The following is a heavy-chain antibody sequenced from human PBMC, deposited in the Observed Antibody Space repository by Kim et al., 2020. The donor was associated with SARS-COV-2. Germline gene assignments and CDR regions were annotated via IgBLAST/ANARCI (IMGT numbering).Heavy chain of an antibody. CDR2: IIPIFGTA. CDR1: GGTFSSYA. V-gene: IGHV1-69*13. D-gene: IGHD4-17*01. J-gene: IGHJ4*02. Sequence: SVKVSCKASGGTFSSYAISWVRQAPGQGLEWMGGIIPIFGTANYAQKFQGRVTITADESTSTAYMELSSLRSEDTAVYYCASLSPNLEDYGGNRVDYWGQGTLVTVSS. CDR3: ASLSPNLEDYGGNRVDY.